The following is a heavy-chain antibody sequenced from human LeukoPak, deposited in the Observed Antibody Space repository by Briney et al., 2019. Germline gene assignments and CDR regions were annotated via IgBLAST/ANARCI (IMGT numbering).Heavy chain of an antibody. V-gene: IGHV3-30*18. J-gene: IGHJ4*02. CDR3: AKDSGYCSSNSCETLDY. Sequence: PGRSLRLSCAASGFTFSSYGMHWVRQAPGKGLEWVAVIWYGGSNKYYADSVKGRFTISRDNSKNTLYLQMNSLRAEDTAVYYCAKDSGYCSSNSCETLDYWGQGTLVTVSS. D-gene: IGHD2-2*03. CDR1: GFTFSSYG. CDR2: IWYGGSNK.